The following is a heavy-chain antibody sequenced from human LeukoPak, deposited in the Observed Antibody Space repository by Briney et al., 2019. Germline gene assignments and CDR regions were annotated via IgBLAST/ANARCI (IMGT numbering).Heavy chain of an antibody. CDR2: ISTSGTT. J-gene: IGHJ4*02. D-gene: IGHD1-26*01. CDR3: AREATVVGATII. V-gene: IGHV4-4*07. Sequence: SQTLSLTCTVSGGSVTTYYWSWIRQSAGKGLEWIGHISTSGTTTYNPSLKSRVTMSVDTSKNQFSLKLTSVTAADTAVYYCAREATVVGATIIWGQGTLVTVSS. CDR1: GGSVTTYY.